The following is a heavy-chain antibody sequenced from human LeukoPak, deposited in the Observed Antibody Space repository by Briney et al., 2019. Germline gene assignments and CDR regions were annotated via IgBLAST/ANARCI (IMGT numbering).Heavy chain of an antibody. Sequence: VSVIYRGGSTYYADSVKGRFTISRDNSKNTLYLQMNSLRAEDTAVYYCALGGSSGWYVLDYWGQGTLVTVSS. V-gene: IGHV3-66*01. D-gene: IGHD6-19*01. CDR2: IYRGGST. CDR3: ALGGSSGWYVLDY. J-gene: IGHJ4*02.